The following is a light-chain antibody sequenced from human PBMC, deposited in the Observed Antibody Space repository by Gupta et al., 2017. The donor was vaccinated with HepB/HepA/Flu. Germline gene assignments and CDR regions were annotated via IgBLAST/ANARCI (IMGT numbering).Light chain of an antibody. CDR2: AAS. V-gene: IGKV1-39*01. J-gene: IGKJ1*01. CDR1: QSISSY. CDR3: LQSARASRT. Sequence: DIQMTQSPSSLSASVGDRVTITCRASQSISSYLNWYQQKPGKAPKLLIYAASSLQSGVPSRFRARGSGTDCTLTISRLQPEDFATYYCLQSARASRTFGQGTKVELK.